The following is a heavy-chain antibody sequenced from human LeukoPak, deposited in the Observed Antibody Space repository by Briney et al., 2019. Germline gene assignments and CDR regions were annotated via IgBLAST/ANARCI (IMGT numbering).Heavy chain of an antibody. CDR1: GGSISSGSYY. D-gene: IGHD6-6*01. V-gene: IGHV4-61*02. Sequence: PSETLSLTCTVSGGSISSGSYYWSWIRQPAGKGLEWIGRIYTSGSTNYNPSLKSRVTISVDTSKNQFSLKLSSVTAADTAVYYCARGEAARPKGWFDPWGQGTLVTVSS. J-gene: IGHJ5*02. CDR3: ARGEAARPKGWFDP. CDR2: IYTSGST.